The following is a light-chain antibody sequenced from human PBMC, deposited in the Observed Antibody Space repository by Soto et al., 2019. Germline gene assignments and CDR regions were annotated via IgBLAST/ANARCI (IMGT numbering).Light chain of an antibody. Sequence: EIVLTQSPATLSLSPGERATLSCRASQSVSGSLAWYQQKPGQAPRLLIYDTSNVATGIPARFSGSGSGTDFTLTISSLEPEDFAVYYCQQRGSWPLTFGGGTKVEIK. CDR1: QSVSGS. CDR3: QQRGSWPLT. V-gene: IGKV3-11*01. CDR2: DTS. J-gene: IGKJ4*01.